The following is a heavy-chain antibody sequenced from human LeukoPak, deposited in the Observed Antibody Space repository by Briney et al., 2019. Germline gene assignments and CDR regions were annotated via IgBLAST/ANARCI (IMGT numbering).Heavy chain of an antibody. CDR2: ITAYNGNR. D-gene: IGHD1-1*01. CDR1: GYTFSNYG. J-gene: IGHJ4*01. CDR3: ARDNDKVVDH. V-gene: IGHV1-18*01. Sequence: ASVKVSCKTSGYTFSNYGISWARQAPGQGLEWMGWITAYNGNRLYAQRFQGRITLTTDTSTSTSYMELRSLEYDDTAIYYCARDNDKVVDHWGQGTLVTVSS.